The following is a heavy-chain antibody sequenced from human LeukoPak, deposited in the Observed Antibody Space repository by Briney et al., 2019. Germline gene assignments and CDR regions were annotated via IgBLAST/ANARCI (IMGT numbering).Heavy chain of an antibody. J-gene: IGHJ5*02. V-gene: IGHV1-18*01. CDR3: ARIGSSSWYGGFDP. Sequence: ASVKVSCKASGYTLTSYGISWVRQAPGQGLEWMGWISAYNGNTNYAQKLQGRVTMTTDTSTSTAYMELRSLRSDDTAVYYCARIGSSSWYGGFDPWGQGTLVTVSS. D-gene: IGHD6-13*01. CDR2: ISAYNGNT. CDR1: GYTLTSYG.